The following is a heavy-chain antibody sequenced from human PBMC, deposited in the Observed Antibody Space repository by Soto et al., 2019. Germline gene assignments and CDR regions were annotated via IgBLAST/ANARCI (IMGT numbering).Heavy chain of an antibody. J-gene: IGHJ2*01. CDR3: AREVKDYPNWYLDL. CDR2: IYHSGGT. V-gene: IGHV4-30-4*01. CDR1: GGSISSGDYF. D-gene: IGHD3-10*01. Sequence: QVQLQESGPGLVRPSQTLSLTCTVSGGSISSGDYFWSWVRLPPGKGPEWIGYIYHSGGTDYNPSLTRRVTISVDTSKNQFSLKLTSVTPADTAVYFCAREVKDYPNWYLDLWGRGTQVTVSS.